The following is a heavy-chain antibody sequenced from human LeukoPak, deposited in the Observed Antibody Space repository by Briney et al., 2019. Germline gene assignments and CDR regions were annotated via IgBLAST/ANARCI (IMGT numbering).Heavy chain of an antibody. D-gene: IGHD4-23*01. CDR2: MNPNSGNT. Sequence: ASVKVSCKASGYTFTSYDINWVRQATGQGLEWMGWMNPNSGNTGYAQKFQGRVTITRNTSISTAYMELSSLRSEDTAVYYCARVVTPWYYYYMDVWGKGTTVTVSS. CDR3: ARVVTPWYYYYMDV. J-gene: IGHJ6*03. V-gene: IGHV1-8*03. CDR1: GYTFTSYD.